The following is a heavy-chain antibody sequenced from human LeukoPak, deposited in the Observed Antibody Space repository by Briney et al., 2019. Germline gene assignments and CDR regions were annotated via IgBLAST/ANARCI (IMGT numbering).Heavy chain of an antibody. CDR3: ARAGVAAPYYYYGMDV. CDR2: IYYSGST. CDR1: GGSISSYY. J-gene: IGHJ6*02. Sequence: SETLSLTCTVSGGSISSYYWSWIRQPPGKGLEWIGYIYYSGSTNYNPSLKSRVTISVDTSKNKFSLKLSSVTAADTAVYYCARAGVAAPYYYYGMDVWGQGTTVTVSS. D-gene: IGHD6-13*01. V-gene: IGHV4-59*01.